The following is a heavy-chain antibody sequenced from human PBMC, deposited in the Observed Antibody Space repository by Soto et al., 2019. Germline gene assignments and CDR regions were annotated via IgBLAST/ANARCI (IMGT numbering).Heavy chain of an antibody. CDR2: IHTSGSS. CDR3: ARESRDTAAGLDV. D-gene: IGHD5-18*01. V-gene: IGHV4-4*07. Sequence: QVQLQESGPGLVNPSETLSLRCSVSGGSIRTIYWTWVRQPAGKGLEWIGRIHTSGSSNYNPSLERRVTLSIDTTRNEFSLKLMSVTVADTAVYYCARESRDTAAGLDVWGQVTAVTVSS. CDR1: GGSIRTIY. J-gene: IGHJ6*02.